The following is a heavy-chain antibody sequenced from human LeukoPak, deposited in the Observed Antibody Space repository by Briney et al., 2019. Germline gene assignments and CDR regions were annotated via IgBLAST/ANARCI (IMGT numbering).Heavy chain of an antibody. D-gene: IGHD1-26*01. V-gene: IGHV3-9*01. J-gene: IGHJ4*02. CDR2: ISWNSGSI. CDR3: AKAGRSGSYYDY. CDR1: GFTFDDYA. Sequence: GRSLRLSCAASGFTFDDYAMHWVRQAPGKGLEWVSGISWNSGSIGYADSVKGRFTISRDNAKNSLYLQMNSLRAEDTALYYCAKAGRSGSYYDYWGQGTLVTVSS.